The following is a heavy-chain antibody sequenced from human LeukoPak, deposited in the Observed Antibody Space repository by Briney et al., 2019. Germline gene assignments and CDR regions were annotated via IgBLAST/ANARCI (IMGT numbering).Heavy chain of an antibody. Sequence: GGSLRLSCTASGFTFSGYSMNWIRQAPGKGLERVSSFGTRSTSVYHAGSVKGRFAISRDNAKNSLYLQMNSLRAEDTALYYCAREVSEGFDFWGQGTLVTVSS. V-gene: IGHV3-21*01. CDR2: FGTRSTSV. CDR1: GFTFSGYS. D-gene: IGHD3-22*01. CDR3: AREVSEGFDF. J-gene: IGHJ4*02.